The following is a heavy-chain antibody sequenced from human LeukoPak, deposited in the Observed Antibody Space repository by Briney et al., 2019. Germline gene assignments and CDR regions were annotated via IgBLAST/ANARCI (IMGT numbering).Heavy chain of an antibody. CDR1: GDSISNYY. Sequence: SETLSLTCTVSGDSISNYYWNWIRQPPGKGLEWIGYIYYGGSTNYNPSLKSRVTMSVDTSKNQFSLKLSSVTAADTALYYCARSRDGYSIDYWGQGTLVTVSS. CDR2: IYYGGST. D-gene: IGHD5-24*01. CDR3: ARSRDGYSIDY. V-gene: IGHV4-59*01. J-gene: IGHJ4*02.